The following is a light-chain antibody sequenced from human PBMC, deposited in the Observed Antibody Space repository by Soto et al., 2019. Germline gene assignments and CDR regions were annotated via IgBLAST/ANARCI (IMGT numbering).Light chain of an antibody. CDR2: VAS. V-gene: IGKV1-39*01. CDR1: QSISRY. Sequence: DIQMTQSPSSLSASVGDRVTITCRASQSISRYLHWYQQKPGNAPKLLISVASSLQSGVPSRFSGSGSGTDFTLTISSLQPEDVATYYCQKYNSAPLTFGGGTKVDI. J-gene: IGKJ4*01. CDR3: QKYNSAPLT.